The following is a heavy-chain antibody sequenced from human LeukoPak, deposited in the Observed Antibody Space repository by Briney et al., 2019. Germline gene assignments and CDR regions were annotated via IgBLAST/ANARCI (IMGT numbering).Heavy chain of an antibody. CDR1: GVTFSGHS. V-gene: IGHV3-74*01. D-gene: IGHD1-14*01. Sequence: GGSLRLSCAASGVTFSGHSMHWVRQAPGKGLVWVSGISRDGTITNYADAVKGRFTISRDNAKNTLYLQMNSLRVEGTAVYSCARGWYGPDSCGQGTLVTVSS. J-gene: IGHJ5*01. CDR3: ARGWYGPDS. CDR2: ISRDGTIT.